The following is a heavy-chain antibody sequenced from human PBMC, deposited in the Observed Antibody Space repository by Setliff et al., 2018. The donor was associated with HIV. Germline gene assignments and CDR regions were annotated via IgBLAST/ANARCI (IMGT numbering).Heavy chain of an antibody. D-gene: IGHD1-7*01. V-gene: IGHV1-69*04. J-gene: IGHJ4*02. CDR3: ARGYNWNYPLDY. CDR2: VLPLFRIV. Sequence: SVKVSCKAPGGTDGSYAFSWVRQAPGQGLEWMGRVLPLFRIVRYAQKFQGRVTITADKATSTVYMEVSSLRSEDTAVYYCARGYNWNYPLDYWGQGTLVTVSS. CDR1: GGTDGSYA.